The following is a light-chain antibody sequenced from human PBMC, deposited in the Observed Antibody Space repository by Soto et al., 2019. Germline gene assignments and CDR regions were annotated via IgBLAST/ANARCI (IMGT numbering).Light chain of an antibody. V-gene: IGLV2-23*02. Sequence: QSALTQPASVSGSPGQSITISCTGTSSDIGDYNLVSWYQQHPGKAPKLIGFEVTKRPSGVSDRFSGSKLGNTAYLTISGLQAEDEADYYCCSYAGSSTDVFGTGTKVTVL. CDR2: EVT. CDR1: SSDIGDYNL. CDR3: CSYAGSSTDV. J-gene: IGLJ1*01.